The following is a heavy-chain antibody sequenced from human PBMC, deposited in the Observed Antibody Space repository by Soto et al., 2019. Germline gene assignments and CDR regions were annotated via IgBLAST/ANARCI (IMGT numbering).Heavy chain of an antibody. CDR2: INAGNSDT. D-gene: IGHD1-26*01. CDR3: ARAQGGYSGSYRFDY. J-gene: IGHJ4*02. V-gene: IGHV1-3*01. CDR1: GYTFSSYA. Sequence: QVQLVQSGTEVKKPGASVKVSCKASGYTFSSYAMHWVRQAPGQRLEWMGWINAGNSDTKYSQKFQGRVTITRDTSASTVYMELSSLRSEDTAVYYCARAQGGYSGSYRFDYWGQGTLVTVSS.